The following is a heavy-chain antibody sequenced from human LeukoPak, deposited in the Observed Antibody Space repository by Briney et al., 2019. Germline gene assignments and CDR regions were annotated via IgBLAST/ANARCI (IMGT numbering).Heavy chain of an antibody. Sequence: KPSETLSLTCAVYGGSFSGYYWSWIRQPPGKGLEWIGEINHSGSTNYNPSLKSRVTISVDTSKNQFSLKLSSVTAADTAVYYCARGFKDYYDSSGYSPFDYWGQGTLVTVSS. D-gene: IGHD3-22*01. CDR1: GGSFSGYY. CDR3: ARGFKDYYDSSGYSPFDY. J-gene: IGHJ4*02. V-gene: IGHV4-34*01. CDR2: INHSGST.